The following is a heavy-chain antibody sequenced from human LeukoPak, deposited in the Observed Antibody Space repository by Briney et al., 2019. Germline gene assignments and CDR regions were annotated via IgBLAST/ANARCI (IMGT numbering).Heavy chain of an antibody. D-gene: IGHD4-11*01. V-gene: IGHV3-30*02. CDR3: AKDSEMTTVRPFYFDY. CDR2: IRYDGSNK. Sequence: AGGSLRLSCAASGFSFSSYGMHWVRQAPGKGLEWVAFIRYDGSNKYYADSVKGRFTISRDNSKNTLYLQMNSLRAEDTAVYNCAKDSEMTTVRPFYFDYWGQGTLVTASS. J-gene: IGHJ4*02. CDR1: GFSFSSYG.